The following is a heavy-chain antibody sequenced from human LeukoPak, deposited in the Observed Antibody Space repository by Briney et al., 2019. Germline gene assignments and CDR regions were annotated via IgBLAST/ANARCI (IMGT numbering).Heavy chain of an antibody. V-gene: IGHV3-15*01. CDR2: IKSKTDGGTT. D-gene: IGHD3-16*02. CDR1: GLTFSNAW. CDR3: TTDSYDYVWGSYRYTDY. Sequence: GGSLRLSCAASGLTFSNAWMSWVRQAPGKGLEWVGRIKSKTDGGTTDYAAPVKGRFTISRDDSKNTLYLQMNSLKTEDTAVYYCTTDSYDYVWGSYRYTDYWGQGTLVTVSS. J-gene: IGHJ4*02.